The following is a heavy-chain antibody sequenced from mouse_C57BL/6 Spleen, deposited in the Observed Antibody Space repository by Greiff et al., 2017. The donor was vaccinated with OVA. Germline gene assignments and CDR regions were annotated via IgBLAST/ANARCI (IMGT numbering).Heavy chain of an antibody. V-gene: IGHV1-69*01. CDR3: ARWGHGYDFDY. D-gene: IGHD2-2*01. Sequence: QVQLQQSGAELVMPGASVKLSCKASGYTFTSYWMHWVKQRPGQGLEWIGEIDPSDSYTNYNQKFKGKSTLTVDKSSSTAYMQLSSLTSEDSAVYYCARWGHGYDFDYWGQGTTLTVSS. J-gene: IGHJ2*01. CDR2: IDPSDSYT. CDR1: GYTFTSYW.